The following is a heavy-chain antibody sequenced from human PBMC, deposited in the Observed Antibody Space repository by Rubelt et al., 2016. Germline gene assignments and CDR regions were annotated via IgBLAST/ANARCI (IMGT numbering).Heavy chain of an antibody. Sequence: QLQLQESGPGLVKPSETLSLTCTVSGGSISSYYWSWIRQPPGKGLEWIGYIYYSGSTNYNPSLKSRVTISVDTSKNQFSLKLSSVTAADTAVYYCARQFLEWLPEGGMDYWGQGSLVTVSS. D-gene: IGHD3-3*01. CDR2: IYYSGST. CDR1: GGSISSYY. V-gene: IGHV4-59*01. CDR3: ARQFLEWLPEGGMDY. J-gene: IGHJ4*02.